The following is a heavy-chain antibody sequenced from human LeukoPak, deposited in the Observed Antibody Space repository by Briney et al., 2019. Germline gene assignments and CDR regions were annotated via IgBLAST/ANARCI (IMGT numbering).Heavy chain of an antibody. CDR1: GFTFSTYK. D-gene: IGHD1-1*01. CDR3: ARDRATGTTNYYYYYGMDV. CDR2: ISSGTSYI. V-gene: IGHV3-21*01. Sequence: PGGSLRLSCAASGFTFSTYKVNWVRQAPGKGLEWVSSISSGTSYIYYADSVKGRFTISRDNAKNSLYLQMNSLRAEDTAVYYCARDRATGTTNYYYYYGMDVWGKGTTVTVSS. J-gene: IGHJ6*04.